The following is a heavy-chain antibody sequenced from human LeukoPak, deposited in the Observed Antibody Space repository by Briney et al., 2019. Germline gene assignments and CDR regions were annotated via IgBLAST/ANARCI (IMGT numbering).Heavy chain of an antibody. V-gene: IGHV3-30-3*01. Sequence: GGSLRLSCAASGFTFSSYAMHWVRQAPGKGLEWVAVISYDGSNKYYADSVKGRFTISRDNSKNTLCLQMNSLRTEDTAVYYCARNNYGEYYFDYWGQGTLVTVSS. CDR1: GFTFSSYA. CDR2: ISYDGSNK. CDR3: ARNNYGEYYFDY. J-gene: IGHJ4*02. D-gene: IGHD4-17*01.